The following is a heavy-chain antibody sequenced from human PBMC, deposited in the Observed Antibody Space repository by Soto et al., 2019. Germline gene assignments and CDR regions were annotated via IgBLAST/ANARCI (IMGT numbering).Heavy chain of an antibody. D-gene: IGHD3-16*01. J-gene: IGHJ4*02. CDR3: AKDIWGTNYYFDY. CDR1: GFTFSSYG. CDR2: ISYDGSNT. V-gene: IGHV3-30*18. Sequence: QVQLVESGGGVVQPGRSLRLSCEASGFTFSSYGMHWVRQAPGKGLEWVAVISYDGSNTYCADSVKGRFTISRDNSKNTLCLQMNSLRAEDTAVYYCAKDIWGTNYYFDYWGRGTLVTVSS.